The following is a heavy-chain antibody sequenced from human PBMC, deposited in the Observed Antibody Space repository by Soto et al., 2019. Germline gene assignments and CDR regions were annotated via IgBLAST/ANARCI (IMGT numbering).Heavy chain of an antibody. Sequence: PSETLSLTCAVYGGSFSGYYWSWIRQPPGKGLEWIGYIYYSGSTNYNPSLKSRVTISVDTSKNQFSLKLSSVTAADTAVYYCASYSSGNFDYWGQGTLVTVSS. CDR1: GGSFSGYY. CDR2: IYYSGST. CDR3: ASYSSGNFDY. J-gene: IGHJ4*02. V-gene: IGHV4-59*08. D-gene: IGHD6-19*01.